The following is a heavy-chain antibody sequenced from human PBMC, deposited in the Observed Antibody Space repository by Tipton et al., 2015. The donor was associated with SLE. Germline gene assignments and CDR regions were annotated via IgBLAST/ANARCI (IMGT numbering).Heavy chain of an antibody. D-gene: IGHD2-15*01. CDR1: GGSISSYY. CDR3: ARRPGSPLYY. Sequence: TLSLTCTVSGGSISSYYWSWIRQPPGKGLEWIGYIYYSGSTNYNPSLKSRVTISVDTSKNHFSLKLSSVTVADTAVYYCARRPGSPLYYWGQGTLVTVSS. CDR2: IYYSGST. J-gene: IGHJ4*02. V-gene: IGHV4-59*01.